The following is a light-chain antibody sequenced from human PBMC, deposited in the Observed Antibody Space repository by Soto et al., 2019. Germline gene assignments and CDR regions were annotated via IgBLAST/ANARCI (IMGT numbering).Light chain of an antibody. CDR3: SSYTSSNTGV. Sequence: QSALTQPASVSGSPGQSITISCTGTSSDVGGYNYVSWYQQHPGKVPRLMIYEVSNRPSGLSNRFSGSKSGNTASLTISGLQAEDEDDYYCSSYTSSNTGVFGGGTKLTVL. CDR1: SSDVGGYNY. CDR2: EVS. V-gene: IGLV2-14*01. J-gene: IGLJ3*02.